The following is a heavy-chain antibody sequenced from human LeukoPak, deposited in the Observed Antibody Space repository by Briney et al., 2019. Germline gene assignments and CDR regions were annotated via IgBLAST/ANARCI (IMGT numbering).Heavy chain of an antibody. CDR1: GFTFGSYW. V-gene: IGHV3-74*01. Sequence: PGGSLRLSCAASGFTFGSYWMHWVRQVPGKVLLWVSRFNTDGSGTTYADSVKGRFTISRDNAKNTLYLQMNSLRAEDTAIYYCARSCSSASCSLDYWGQGTLVTVSS. D-gene: IGHD2-2*01. CDR2: FNTDGSGT. J-gene: IGHJ4*02. CDR3: ARSCSSASCSLDY.